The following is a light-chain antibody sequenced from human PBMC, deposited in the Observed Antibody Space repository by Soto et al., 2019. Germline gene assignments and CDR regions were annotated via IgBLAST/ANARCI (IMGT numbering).Light chain of an antibody. Sequence: QSVLTQPPSVSVSPGQRVTISCTWSSCNIGAGYDAHWYQQLPGPAPKLLIYGNRYRPSGVPAPFSGSESGRSASLAITGLQAQDEDDYYYQSYHSRLRTSFFGGGTKLTVL. V-gene: IGLV1-40*01. CDR1: SCNIGAGYD. CDR2: GNR. CDR3: QSYHSRLRTSF. J-gene: IGLJ2*01.